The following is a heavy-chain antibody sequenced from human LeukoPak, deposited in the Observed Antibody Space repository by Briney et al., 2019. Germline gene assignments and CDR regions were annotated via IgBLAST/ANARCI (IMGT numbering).Heavy chain of an antibody. J-gene: IGHJ4*02. CDR1: GFTFSSYA. CDR3: ARGLCGGDCYDY. V-gene: IGHV3-23*01. CDR2: ISGSGGST. Sequence: ESGGSLRLSCAASGFTFSSYAISWVRQAPGKGLEWVSAISGSGGSTYYADSVKGRFTISRDNAKNSLYLQMNSLRAEDTALYYCARGLCGGDCYDYWGQGTLVTVSS. D-gene: IGHD2-21*02.